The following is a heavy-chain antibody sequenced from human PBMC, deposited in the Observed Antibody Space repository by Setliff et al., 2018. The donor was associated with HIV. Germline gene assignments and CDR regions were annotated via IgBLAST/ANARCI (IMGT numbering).Heavy chain of an antibody. Sequence: ASVKVSCKASGYIFTSFGVSWVRRAPGQGLEWMGWISAYNGHTKYAQKIQGRVTMTTDTSTSTAYMDLRGLTSDDTAVYYCARDDYSNSNPNYFDHWGQGTLVTVSS. CDR2: ISAYNGHT. J-gene: IGHJ4*02. CDR3: ARDDYSNSNPNYFDH. D-gene: IGHD4-4*01. CDR1: GYIFTSFG. V-gene: IGHV1-18*01.